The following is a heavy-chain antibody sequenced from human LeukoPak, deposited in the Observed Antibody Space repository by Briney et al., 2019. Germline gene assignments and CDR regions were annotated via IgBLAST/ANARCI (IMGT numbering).Heavy chain of an antibody. CDR3: AKVVGTSGWYFDY. V-gene: IGHV3-23*01. Sequence: GGSLRLSCAASGFAFSNYAMSWVRQAPGKGLEWVSGITGRSTYYADSVKGRFTISRDISKNTLYVQMNGLRAEDTAVYYCAKVVGTSGWYFDYWGQGTLVTVSS. CDR1: GFAFSNYA. CDR2: ITGRST. J-gene: IGHJ4*02. D-gene: IGHD1-1*01.